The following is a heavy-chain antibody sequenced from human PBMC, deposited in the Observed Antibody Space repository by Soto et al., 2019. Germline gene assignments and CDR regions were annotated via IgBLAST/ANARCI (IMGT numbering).Heavy chain of an antibody. CDR2: INHSGST. V-gene: IGHV4-34*01. D-gene: IGHD4-17*01. CDR1: GGSFSGYY. CDR3: ARLVRSNYGDNYFDY. Sequence: SETLSLTCAVYGGSFSGYYWSWIRQPPGKGLEWIGEINHSGSTNYNPSLKSRVTISVDTSKNQFSLKLSSVTAADTAVYYCARLVRSNYGDNYFDYWGQGTVVTVS. J-gene: IGHJ4*02.